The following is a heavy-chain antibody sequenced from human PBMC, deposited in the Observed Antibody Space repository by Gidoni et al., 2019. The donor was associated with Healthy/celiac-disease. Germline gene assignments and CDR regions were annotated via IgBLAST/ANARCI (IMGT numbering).Heavy chain of an antibody. D-gene: IGHD3-3*01. CDR3: ARGRKYYDFWSGYYFHNWFDP. J-gene: IGHJ5*02. CDR1: GGSFSGSY. CDR2: INHSGST. Sequence: QVQLQQWGAGLLKPSETLSLTCAVYGGSFSGSYWSWIRQPPGKGLEWIGEINHSGSTNYNPSLKSRVTISVDTSKNQFSLKLSSVTAADTAVYYCARGRKYYDFWSGYYFHNWFDPWGQGTLVTVSS. V-gene: IGHV4-34*01.